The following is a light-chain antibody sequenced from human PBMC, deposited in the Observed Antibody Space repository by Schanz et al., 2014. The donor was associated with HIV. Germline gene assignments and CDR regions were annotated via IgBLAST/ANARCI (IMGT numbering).Light chain of an antibody. V-gene: IGLV2-14*03. J-gene: IGLJ3*02. Sequence: QSALTQPASVSGSPGQSITISCTGTSNDIGGHSYVSWYQQPPGKAPRVLIYYVDHRPSGVSNRFSGSKSGSTASLTISGLQAEDEATYYCGSYRGSNTLDWVFGGGTKLTVL. CDR2: YVD. CDR1: SNDIGGHSY. CDR3: GSYRGSNTLDWV.